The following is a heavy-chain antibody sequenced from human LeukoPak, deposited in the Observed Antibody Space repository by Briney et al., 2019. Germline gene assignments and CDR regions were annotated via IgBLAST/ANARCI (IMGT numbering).Heavy chain of an antibody. CDR1: GFPFSNSW. J-gene: IGHJ4*02. V-gene: IGHV3-7*05. CDR2: IKQDGSET. Sequence: GGSLRLSCAASGFPFSNSWMRWVRQAPGKGLEWVASIKQDGSETYYVDSVKGRFTISTDNAKNSLYLQMNGLRADDTAVYYCASSSSGGFGYWGQGTLVTVSS. D-gene: IGHD2-15*01. CDR3: ASSSSGGFGY.